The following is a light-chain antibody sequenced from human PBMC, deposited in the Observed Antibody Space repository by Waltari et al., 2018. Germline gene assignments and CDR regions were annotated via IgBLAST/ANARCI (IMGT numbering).Light chain of an antibody. J-gene: IGKJ2*01. CDR1: QSVSSY. V-gene: IGKV3-11*01. Sequence: EIVLTQSPATLSLSPGERATLSCRASQSVSSYLAWYQQKPGQAPRLLIYEAANRATGIPASFSGSGSGTDFTLTISSLEPEDFAVYFCQHRYTFGQGTKLEIK. CDR2: EAA. CDR3: QHRYT.